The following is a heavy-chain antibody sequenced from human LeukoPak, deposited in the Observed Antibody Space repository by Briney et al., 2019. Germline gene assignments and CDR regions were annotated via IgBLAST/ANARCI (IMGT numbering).Heavy chain of an antibody. D-gene: IGHD6-13*01. Sequence: GGSLRLSCAASGFTFTSYAMSWVRQAPGRGLEWVSSIRGSGGSTYYADSVKGRFTISRDNSRNTLYLQMNSLRAEDTAVYYCAKDIAAAGSSYFDYWDQGALVTVSS. CDR2: IRGSGGST. CDR3: AKDIAAAGSSYFDY. CDR1: GFTFTSYA. V-gene: IGHV3-23*01. J-gene: IGHJ4*02.